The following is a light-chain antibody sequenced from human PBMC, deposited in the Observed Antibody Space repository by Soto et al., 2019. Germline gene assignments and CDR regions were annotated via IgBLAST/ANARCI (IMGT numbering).Light chain of an antibody. J-gene: IGKJ5*01. Sequence: ETVLTQSPGTLSLSPGERATLSCRASQSVSSNYLAWYQQKPGQPPRRLIYGASSRATGIPDRFSGSGSGTDFTLTITRLEPEDFAVYDCQQYGNSPITFGQGTRLEIK. CDR1: QSVSSNY. V-gene: IGKV3-20*01. CDR2: GAS. CDR3: QQYGNSPIT.